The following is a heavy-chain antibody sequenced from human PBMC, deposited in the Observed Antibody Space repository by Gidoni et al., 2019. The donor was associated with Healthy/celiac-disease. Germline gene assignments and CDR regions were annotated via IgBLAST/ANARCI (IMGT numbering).Heavy chain of an antibody. D-gene: IGHD3-10*01. J-gene: IGHJ4*02. V-gene: IGHV3-30*02. CDR1: GFTFSSYG. CDR2: IRYDGSNK. Sequence: QVQLVESGGGVVQPGGSLRLSCAASGFTFSSYGMHWVRQAPGKGLEWVAFIRYDGSNKYYADSVKGRFTISRDNSKNTLYLQMNSLRAEDTAVYYCAKEMDYYGSGDGFDYWGQGTLVTVSS. CDR3: AKEMDYYGSGDGFDY.